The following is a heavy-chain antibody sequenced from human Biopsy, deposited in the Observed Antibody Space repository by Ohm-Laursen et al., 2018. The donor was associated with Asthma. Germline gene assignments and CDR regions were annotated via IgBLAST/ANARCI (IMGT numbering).Heavy chain of an antibody. V-gene: IGHV1-2*06. D-gene: IGHD6-13*01. Sequence: ASVKVSCKASGYTFIGCHMHWMRQAPGQGLEWMGRINPNSGGTNYAQKFQGRVTMTRDTSISTAYMEVSRLRSDDPAVYYCARGQKSAGDRWFDPWGQGTLVTVSS. CDR1: GYTFIGCH. CDR2: INPNSGGT. J-gene: IGHJ5*02. CDR3: ARGQKSAGDRWFDP.